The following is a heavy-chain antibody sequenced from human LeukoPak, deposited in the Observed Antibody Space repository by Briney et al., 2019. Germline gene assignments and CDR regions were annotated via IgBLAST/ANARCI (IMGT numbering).Heavy chain of an antibody. CDR2: ISGSGGST. CDR3: AKTTIFGVVILRAGFDY. J-gene: IGHJ4*02. V-gene: IGHV3-23*01. CDR1: GFTFSSYA. D-gene: IGHD3-3*01. Sequence: RGSLRLSCAASGFTFSSYAMSWVRQAPGKGLEWVSAISGSGGSTYYADSVRGRFTISRDNSKNTLYLQMNSLRAEDTAVYYCAKTTIFGVVILRAGFDYWGQGTLVTVSS.